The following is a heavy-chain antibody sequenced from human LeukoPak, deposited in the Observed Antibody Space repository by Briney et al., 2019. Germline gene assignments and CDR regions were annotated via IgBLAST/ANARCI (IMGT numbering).Heavy chain of an antibody. Sequence: ASVKVSCKASGCTFTGYYMHWVRQAPGQGLEWMGWVNPNSGGTNYAQKFQGRVTMTRDTFISTAYMELSRLRSDDTAVYYCARVMWLPTDAFDIWGQGTMVTVSS. V-gene: IGHV1-2*02. D-gene: IGHD3-22*01. CDR3: ARVMWLPTDAFDI. CDR1: GCTFTGYY. J-gene: IGHJ3*02. CDR2: VNPNSGGT.